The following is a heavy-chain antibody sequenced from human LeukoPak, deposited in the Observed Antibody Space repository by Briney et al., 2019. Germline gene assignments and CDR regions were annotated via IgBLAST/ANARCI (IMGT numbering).Heavy chain of an antibody. CDR1: GFIISNYS. CDR3: ARFSGTITAFDI. J-gene: IGHJ3*02. D-gene: IGHD3-10*01. V-gene: IGHV3-48*02. CDR2: ISSGTGNK. Sequence: GGSLRLSCAASGFIISNYSMSWVRQAPGKGLEWVSYISSGTGNKYYADSVEGRFTISRDNAKNSLYLQMNSLRDEDTAVYHCARFSGTITAFDIWGQGTLVTVSS.